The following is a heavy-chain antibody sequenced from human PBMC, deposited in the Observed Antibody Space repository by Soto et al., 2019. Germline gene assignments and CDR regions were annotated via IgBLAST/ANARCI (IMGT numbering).Heavy chain of an antibody. CDR2: ISGSGGST. CDR3: AKEESITIFGVVYFDY. J-gene: IGHJ4*02. CDR1: GFTFSSYA. V-gene: IGHV3-23*01. D-gene: IGHD3-3*01. Sequence: GGSLRLSCAASGFTFSSYAMSWVRQAPGKGLEWVSAISGSGGSTYYADSVKGRFTISRDNSKNTLYLQMNSLRAEDTAVYYCAKEESITIFGVVYFDYWGQGTLVTVSS.